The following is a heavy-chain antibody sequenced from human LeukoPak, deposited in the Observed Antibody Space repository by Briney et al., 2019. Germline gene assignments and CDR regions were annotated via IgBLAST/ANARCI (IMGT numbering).Heavy chain of an antibody. Sequence: ASVTVSCKASGYTFTSYGISWVRPAPGQGLEWMGWISAYNGNTNYAQKLQGRVTMTTDTSTSTAYMELRSLRSDDTAVYYCAVLWSSGYYVHDYWGQGTLVTVSS. J-gene: IGHJ4*02. V-gene: IGHV1-18*01. CDR2: ISAYNGNT. CDR1: GYTFTSYG. D-gene: IGHD3-22*01. CDR3: AVLWSSGYYVHDY.